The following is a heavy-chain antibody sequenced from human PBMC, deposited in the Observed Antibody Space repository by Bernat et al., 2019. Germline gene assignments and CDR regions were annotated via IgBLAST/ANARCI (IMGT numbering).Heavy chain of an antibody. CDR1: GGTFSSYS. CDR3: ARVSSSWPPNWFDP. D-gene: IGHD6-13*01. J-gene: IGHJ5*02. Sequence: QVQLVQSGAEVKKPGSSVKVSCKASGGTFSSYSISWVRQAPGQGLEWMGRIIPIFGTANYAQKFQSRVTITAYTSTSTAYMELSSLRSEDTAVYYCARVSSSWPPNWFDPWGQGTLVTVSS. CDR2: IIPIFGTA. V-gene: IGHV1-69*06.